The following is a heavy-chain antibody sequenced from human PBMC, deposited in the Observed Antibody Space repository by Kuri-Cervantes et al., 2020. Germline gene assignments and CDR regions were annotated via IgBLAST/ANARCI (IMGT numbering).Heavy chain of an antibody. D-gene: IGHD1-26*01. CDR2: ICRNSGRS. V-gene: IGHV3-9*01. J-gene: IGHJ3*02. CDR3: AKDMRWGLPRGGFDI. Sequence: GGSLRLSCAASGFTVSDYYMSWVRQAPGKGLEWVSGICRNSGRSGYADSVKGLFTICRDNDNTSLYLQKNSLSAEDTALYYCAKDMRWGLPRGGFDIWGQGTMVTVSS. CDR1: GFTVSDYY.